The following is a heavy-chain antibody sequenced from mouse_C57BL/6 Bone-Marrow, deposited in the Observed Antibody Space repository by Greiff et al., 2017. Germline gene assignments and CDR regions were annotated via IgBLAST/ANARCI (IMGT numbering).Heavy chain of an antibody. CDR2: IYPSDSET. J-gene: IGHJ4*01. D-gene: IGHD2-3*01. CDR1: GYTFTSYW. Sequence: QVQLQQPGAELVRPGSSVKLSCKASGYTFTSYWMDWVKQRPGQGLEWIGNIYPSDSETHYNQKFKDKATLTVDKSSSTAYMQLSRLTSEDSAVYYCARKGWLPYAMDYWGQGTSVTVSS. V-gene: IGHV1-61*01. CDR3: ARKGWLPYAMDY.